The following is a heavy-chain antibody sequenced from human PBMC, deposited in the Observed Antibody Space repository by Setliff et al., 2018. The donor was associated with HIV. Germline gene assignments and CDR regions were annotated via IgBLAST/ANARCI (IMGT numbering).Heavy chain of an antibody. CDR1: GFTFSSYA. V-gene: IGHV3-23*01. D-gene: IGHD3-10*01. CDR2: ISGSGGST. CDR3: AKDSSYYYGSGSSIN. J-gene: IGHJ4*02. Sequence: GSLRLSCAASGFTFSSYAMSWVRQAPGKGLERVSAISGSGGSTYYADSVKGRFTISRDNSKNTLYLQMNSLRAEDTAVYYCAKDSSYYYGSGSSINWGQGTLVTVSS.